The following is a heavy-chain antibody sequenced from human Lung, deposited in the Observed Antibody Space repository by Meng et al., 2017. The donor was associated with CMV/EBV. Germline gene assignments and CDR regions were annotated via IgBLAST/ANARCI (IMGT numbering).Heavy chain of an antibody. CDR3: ARTSDYYHVKDV. V-gene: IGHV2-70D*14. J-gene: IGHJ6*02. Sequence: SGPTLVXPTQTLTLTCTFSGFSLSSTGLRVNWIRQPPGKALEWLARIDWHDDKLYNTSLKTRLTISKDTFKNQVVLTMTDMDHVDTATYYCARTSDYYHVKDVWGQGXTVTVSS. CDR1: GFSLSSTGLR. CDR2: IDWHDDK.